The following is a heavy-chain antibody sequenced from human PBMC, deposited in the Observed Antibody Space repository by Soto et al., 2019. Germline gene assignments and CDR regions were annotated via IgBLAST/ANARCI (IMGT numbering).Heavy chain of an antibody. CDR3: ATSNWNFFDY. D-gene: IGHD1-20*01. CDR1: GFTFSSYG. J-gene: IGHJ4*02. CDR2: IWNDGSNK. Sequence: GGSLRLSCAASGFTFSSYGMHWVRQAPGKGLEWVAVIWNDGSNKLYPDSVRGRFTISRDNSKSTLFLHMSSLRAEDTAVYYCATSNWNFFDYWGQGTLVTVSS. V-gene: IGHV3-33*03.